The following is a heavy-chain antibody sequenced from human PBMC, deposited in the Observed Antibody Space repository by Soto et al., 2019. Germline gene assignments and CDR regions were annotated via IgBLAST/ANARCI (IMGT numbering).Heavy chain of an antibody. D-gene: IGHD3-10*01. CDR2: IYYSGST. CDR1: GGSINSTGYY. Sequence: TSETLSLTCTVSGGSINSTGYYWGWIRQPPGKGLEWIGFIYYSGSTYYNPSLKSRVTISVDTSKNQFSLKLSSVTAADTAVYYCARGRPLLLWFGETTNFDFWGQGTRVT. J-gene: IGHJ4*02. CDR3: ARGRPLLLWFGETTNFDF. V-gene: IGHV4-31*03.